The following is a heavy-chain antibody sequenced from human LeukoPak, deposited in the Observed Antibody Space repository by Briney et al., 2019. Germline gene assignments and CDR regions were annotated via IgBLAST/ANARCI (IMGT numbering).Heavy chain of an antibody. D-gene: IGHD2-8*02. Sequence: GASVKVSCNASGYTFTSYGISWVRQAPGQGLEWWGWISAYNGNTNYAQKLQGRVTMTTDTSTSTAYMELRSLRSDDTAVYYCARAVVLVSDSVSQHNWSDPWGQATLVTVSS. CDR2: ISAYNGNT. J-gene: IGHJ5*02. CDR3: ARAVVLVSDSVSQHNWSDP. V-gene: IGHV1-18*01. CDR1: GYTFTSYG.